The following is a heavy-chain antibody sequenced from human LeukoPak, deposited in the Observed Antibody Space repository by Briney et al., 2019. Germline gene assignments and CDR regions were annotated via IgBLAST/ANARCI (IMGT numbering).Heavy chain of an antibody. CDR1: GFTFSSYA. Sequence: PGGSLRLSCAASGFTFSSYAMSWVRQAPGKGLEWVSAISGSGGSTYYADSVKGRFTISRDNSKNTLYLQMNSLRAEDTAVYYYAKDGTIFGVVIISDYWGQGTLVTVSS. J-gene: IGHJ4*02. CDR3: AKDGTIFGVVIISDY. CDR2: ISGSGGST. D-gene: IGHD3-3*01. V-gene: IGHV3-23*01.